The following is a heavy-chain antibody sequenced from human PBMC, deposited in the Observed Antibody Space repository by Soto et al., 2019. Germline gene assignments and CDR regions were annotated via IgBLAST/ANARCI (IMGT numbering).Heavy chain of an antibody. CDR2: ISFDGNNK. V-gene: IGHV3-30-3*01. CDR3: ARDGYFDNLIDY. CDR1: GLSFSTYS. Sequence: QVQLVESGGGVVQPGRSLRLSCAASGLSFSTYSMHWVRQAPGKGLEWVAVISFDGNNKYYTDSVKGRFTISRDNSKSTLYLQMNTLRPEDTALYYCARDGYFDNLIDYWGQGSLVTVSS. J-gene: IGHJ4*02. D-gene: IGHD3-22*01.